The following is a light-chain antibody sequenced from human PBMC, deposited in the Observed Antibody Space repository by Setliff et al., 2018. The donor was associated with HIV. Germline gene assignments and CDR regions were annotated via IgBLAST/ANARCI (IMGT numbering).Light chain of an antibody. V-gene: IGLV2-14*01. CDR1: SSDVGGYNF. CDR2: EVS. Sequence: ALAQPASVSGSPGQSITISCTGTSSDVGGYNFVSWYQQHPGKAPKLMIYEVSNRPSGVSNRFSGSKSGNTASLTISGLQAEDEADYYCSSYTGSATPYVFGTGTKVTVL. CDR3: SSYTGSATPYV. J-gene: IGLJ1*01.